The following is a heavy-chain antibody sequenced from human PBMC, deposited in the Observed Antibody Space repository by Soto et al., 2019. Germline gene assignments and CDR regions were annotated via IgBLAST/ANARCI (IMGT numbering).Heavy chain of an antibody. CDR2: IKEDGSEK. J-gene: IGHJ4*02. Sequence: GGSLRLSCAASGFTFSNYWMTWVRQAPGEGLEWVANIKEDGSEKHYVDSVKGRFTISRDNAKNSLYLQMNSLRVEDTAVYFCSRDVVVGAKALNYWGQGALVTVSS. CDR1: GFTFSNYW. D-gene: IGHD2-15*01. CDR3: SRDVVVGAKALNY. V-gene: IGHV3-7*01.